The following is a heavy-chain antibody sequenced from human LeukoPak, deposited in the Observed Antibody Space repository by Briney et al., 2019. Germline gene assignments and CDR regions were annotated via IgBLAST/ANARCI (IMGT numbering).Heavy chain of an antibody. D-gene: IGHD3-3*01. CDR2: ISGSGGST. V-gene: IGHV3-23*01. J-gene: IGHJ6*03. CDR1: GFTFSSYA. Sequence: PGGSLRLSCAASGFTFSSYAMSWVRQAPGKELEWVSAISGSGGSTYYADSVKGRFTISRDNSKNTLYLQMNSLRAEDTAVYYCAKSVRFLENYYYMDVWGKGTTVTVSS. CDR3: AKSVRFLENYYYMDV.